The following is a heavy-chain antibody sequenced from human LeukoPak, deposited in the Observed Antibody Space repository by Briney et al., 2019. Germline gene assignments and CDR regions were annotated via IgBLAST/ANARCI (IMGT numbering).Heavy chain of an antibody. D-gene: IGHD6-13*01. V-gene: IGHV4-59*08. Sequence: SERLSLTCTVSGDSISSYYWSWIRQPPGKGLEWIGYIYYSGSTKYNPSLKSRVTISLDTSKTQFSLNLSSVTAADTAVYYCARKSFHTSSYDYWGQGTLVTVSS. CDR1: GDSISSYY. J-gene: IGHJ4*02. CDR3: ARKSFHTSSYDY. CDR2: IYYSGST.